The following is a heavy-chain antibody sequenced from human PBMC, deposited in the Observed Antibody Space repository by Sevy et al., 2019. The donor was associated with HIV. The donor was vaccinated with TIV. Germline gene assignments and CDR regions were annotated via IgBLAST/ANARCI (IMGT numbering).Heavy chain of an antibody. V-gene: IGHV4-39*01. CDR2: VYYSGRT. CDR1: GGSISSYSYY. D-gene: IGHD2-21*01. Sequence: SETLSLTCTVSGGSISSYSYYWAWIRQPPGKGLEWIGSVYYSGRTYYNPSLGSRVTISVDTSKNQFSLKLSSVTAADTAVYYCARHTSYISGDCWGQGTLVTVSS. CDR3: ARHTSYISGDC. J-gene: IGHJ4*02.